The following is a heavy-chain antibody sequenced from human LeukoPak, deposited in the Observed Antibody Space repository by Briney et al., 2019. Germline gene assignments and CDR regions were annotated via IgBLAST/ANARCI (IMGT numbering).Heavy chain of an antibody. V-gene: IGHV3-7*01. J-gene: IGHJ4*02. Sequence: GGSLRLSCAASGFTFNSYWMSWVRQAPGKGLEWVANIKQDGSEKYYVDSVKGRFTISRDNSKNTLFLQMSSLRVEDTAVYYCVKDLYYDNSGYYSGAFDYWGQGTLVTVSS. CDR3: VKDLYYDNSGYYSGAFDY. D-gene: IGHD3-22*01. CDR1: GFTFNSYW. CDR2: IKQDGSEK.